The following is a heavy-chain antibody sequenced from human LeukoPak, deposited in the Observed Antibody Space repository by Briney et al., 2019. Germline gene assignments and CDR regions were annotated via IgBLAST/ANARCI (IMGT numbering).Heavy chain of an antibody. CDR1: GFTFSSYA. CDR2: ISGSGGST. Sequence: GGSLRLSCAASGFTFSSYAMSWVRQAPGKGLEWVSAISGSGGSTYYADSVKGRFTISRDNSKNTLYLQMNSLRAEDTAVYYCAKDPNHYGSVYNWFDPWGQGTLVTVSS. D-gene: IGHD3-10*01. V-gene: IGHV3-23*01. CDR3: AKDPNHYGSVYNWFDP. J-gene: IGHJ5*02.